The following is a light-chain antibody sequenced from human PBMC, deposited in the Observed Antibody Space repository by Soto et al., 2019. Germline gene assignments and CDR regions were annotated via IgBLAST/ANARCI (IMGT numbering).Light chain of an antibody. CDR3: QHYDNIPYT. J-gene: IGKJ2*01. CDR2: DAS. Sequence: DIQMTQSPSSLSASVGDRVTITCQASQDISNFLNWYQQKPGKAPKLLIYDASSLEAGVPSRFSGSGTGTDFSFTISSLQTDDVVTYFCQHYDNIPYTFGQGTKLEIK. V-gene: IGKV1-33*01. CDR1: QDISNF.